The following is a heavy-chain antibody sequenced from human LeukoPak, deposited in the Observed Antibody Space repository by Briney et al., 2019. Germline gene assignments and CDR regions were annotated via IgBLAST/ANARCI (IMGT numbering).Heavy chain of an antibody. J-gene: IGHJ4*02. D-gene: IGHD5-12*01. Sequence: PSETLSLTCTVSGYSISSGYYWGWIRQPPGKGLKWIGCISHSGSTYYNPSLKSRVTISVDTSKNQFSLKLSSLTAADTAVYYCARERLQFRVAYFDYWGQGILVTVSS. V-gene: IGHV4-38-2*02. CDR3: ARERLQFRVAYFDY. CDR1: GYSISSGYY. CDR2: ISHSGST.